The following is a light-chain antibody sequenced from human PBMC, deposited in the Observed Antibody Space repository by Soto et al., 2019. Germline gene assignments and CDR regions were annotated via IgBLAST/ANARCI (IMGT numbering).Light chain of an antibody. V-gene: IGKV3-11*01. J-gene: IGKJ1*01. CDR2: DAS. CDR3: QHYNSYSEA. CDR1: QSVRSY. Sequence: EIVLTQSPATLSLSPGERATLSCRASQSVRSYLVWYQQRPGQAPRVVIYDASNRVAGIPARFSGSGSGTDFTLTISSLQPDDFATYYCQHYNSYSEAFGQGTKVELK.